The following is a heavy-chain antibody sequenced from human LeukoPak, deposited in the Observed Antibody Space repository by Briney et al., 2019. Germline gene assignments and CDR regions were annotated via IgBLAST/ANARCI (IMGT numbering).Heavy chain of an antibody. Sequence: PGRSLRLSCAASGFKFEDYAMNWVRQAPEKGLEWVASINWNGNDIVYADSVKGRFTISRDNSKNTPYLQMNSLRAEDTAVYYCAKGGSWGQGTLVTVSS. CDR2: INWNGNDI. J-gene: IGHJ4*02. CDR1: GFKFEDYA. V-gene: IGHV3-9*01. D-gene: IGHD5-12*01. CDR3: AKGGS.